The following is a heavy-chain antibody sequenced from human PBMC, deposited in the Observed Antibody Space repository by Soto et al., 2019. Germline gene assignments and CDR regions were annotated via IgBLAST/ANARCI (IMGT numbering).Heavy chain of an antibody. CDR3: AKDGVRAHCSGGSCYSAYYYYYMDV. V-gene: IGHV3-30*18. J-gene: IGHJ6*03. CDR1: GFTFSSYG. Sequence: GGSLRLSCAASGFTFSSYGMHWVRQAPGKGLEWVAVISYDGSNKYYADSVKGRFTISRDNSKNTLYLQMNSLRAEDTAVYYCAKDGVRAHCSGGSCYSAYYYYYMDVWGKGTTVTVSS. D-gene: IGHD2-15*01. CDR2: ISYDGSNK.